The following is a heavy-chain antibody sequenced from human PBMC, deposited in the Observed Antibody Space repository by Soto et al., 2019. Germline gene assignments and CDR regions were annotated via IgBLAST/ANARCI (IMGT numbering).Heavy chain of an antibody. CDR2: IIPIFGTA. CDR1: GGTFSSYA. D-gene: IGHD5-18*01. CDR3: ASGYSYGYHYYYGMDV. Sequence: QVQLVQSGAEVKKPGSSVKVSCKASGGTFSSYAISWVRQAPGQGLEWMGGIIPIFGTANYAQKFQGRVTSTADESTSTAYMELSSLRSEDTDVYYCASGYSYGYHYYYGMDVWGQGTTVTVSS. V-gene: IGHV1-69*12. J-gene: IGHJ6*02.